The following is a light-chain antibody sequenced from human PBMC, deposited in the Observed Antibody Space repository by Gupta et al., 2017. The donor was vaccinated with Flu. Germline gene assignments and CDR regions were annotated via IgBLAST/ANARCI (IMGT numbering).Light chain of an antibody. CDR3: RQYKNWPRT. J-gene: IGKJ1*01. V-gene: IGKV3-15*01. Sequence: PATLSVSPGERATLSFMASQSASSNLAWYHQKPGQAPRLLIYGASARATGMSTRFSGSGFGTEFTLTISSLQSEDVAVYYCRQYKNWPRTFGQGTKVEIK. CDR2: GAS. CDR1: QSASSN.